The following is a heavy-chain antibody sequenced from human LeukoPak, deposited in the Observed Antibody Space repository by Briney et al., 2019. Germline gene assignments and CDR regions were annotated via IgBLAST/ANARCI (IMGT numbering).Heavy chain of an antibody. Sequence: GGSLRLSCAASGFTFSYFAMSWVRQAPGKGLEWVSAISGSGGSTYYAGSVKGRFTISRDNSKNTLYLQMNSLRAEDTAVYYCAKDLSRGATTNYFDYWGQGTLVTVSS. D-gene: IGHD1-26*01. CDR1: GFTFSYFA. V-gene: IGHV3-23*01. CDR3: AKDLSRGATTNYFDY. CDR2: ISGSGGST. J-gene: IGHJ4*02.